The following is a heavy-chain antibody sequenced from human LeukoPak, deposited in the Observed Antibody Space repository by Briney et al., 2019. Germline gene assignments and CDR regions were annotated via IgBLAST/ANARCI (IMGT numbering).Heavy chain of an antibody. Sequence: GGSLRLSCAASGFTFSGYAMSWVRQAPGKGLEWVSAISGSGGSTYYADSVKGRFTISRDNSKNTLYLQMNSVSAEDTAVYYCAKSYSSSWYGYWGQGTLVTVSS. V-gene: IGHV3-23*01. J-gene: IGHJ4*02. D-gene: IGHD6-13*01. CDR3: AKSYSSSWYGY. CDR1: GFTFSGYA. CDR2: ISGSGGST.